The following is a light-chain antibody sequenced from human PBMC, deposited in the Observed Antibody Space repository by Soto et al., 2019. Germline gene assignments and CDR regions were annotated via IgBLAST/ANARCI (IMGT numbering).Light chain of an antibody. Sequence: EIVLTQSPGTLSLSPGERATLSCRASQSVSSSYLAWYQQKPGQAPRLLIYGASGRATGIPDRFSGSGSGTDFTLTISRLEPEDFAVSYCQQYGSSPPITFGPGTKVDIK. CDR3: QQYGSSPPIT. V-gene: IGKV3-20*01. CDR2: GAS. CDR1: QSVSSSY. J-gene: IGKJ3*01.